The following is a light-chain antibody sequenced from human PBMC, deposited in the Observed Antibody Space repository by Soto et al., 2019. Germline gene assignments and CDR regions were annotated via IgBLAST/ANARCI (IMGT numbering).Light chain of an antibody. Sequence: EIVLTQSPGTLSLSPGERATLSFRARQSVSSSYLAWYQQKPGQAPRLLIYGASRRATGIPDRFSGSGSGTDFTLTISRLEPEDFAVYYCQQYGSSPWTFGQGTKVDIK. J-gene: IGKJ1*01. CDR2: GAS. CDR3: QQYGSSPWT. V-gene: IGKV3-20*01. CDR1: QSVSSSY.